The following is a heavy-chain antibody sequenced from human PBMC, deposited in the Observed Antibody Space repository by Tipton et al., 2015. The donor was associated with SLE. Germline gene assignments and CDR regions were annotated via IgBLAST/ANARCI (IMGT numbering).Heavy chain of an antibody. D-gene: IGHD3-9*01. V-gene: IGHV3-23*01. CDR3: AKVPNYDILTGYYTDTQYFDY. J-gene: IGHJ4*02. CDR2: MGGSAKTA. CDR1: GFTFSTYA. Sequence: GSLRLSCAASGFTFSTYAMSWVRQAPGKGLEWVSTMGGSAKTAYYTDSVKGRFAISRDNSKNTLYLQMNSLRAEDTAVYYCAKVPNYDILTGYYTDTQYFDYWGQGTLVTVSS.